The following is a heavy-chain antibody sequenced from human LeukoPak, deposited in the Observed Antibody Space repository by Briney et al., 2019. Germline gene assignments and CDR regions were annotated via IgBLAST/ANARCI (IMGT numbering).Heavy chain of an antibody. CDR3: AQELTPQRPFDS. CDR1: RGSISPDH. Sequence: SETLSLTCTVSRGSISPDHCAWIRQPPGKGLEWIGYIFYTGRARYNPSLEGRATLTVDMSKNQVSLKLRSVTAADTAMYYCAQELTPQRPFDSWGQGTLVTVSS. D-gene: IGHD1-26*01. V-gene: IGHV4-59*08. CDR2: IFYTGRA. J-gene: IGHJ4*02.